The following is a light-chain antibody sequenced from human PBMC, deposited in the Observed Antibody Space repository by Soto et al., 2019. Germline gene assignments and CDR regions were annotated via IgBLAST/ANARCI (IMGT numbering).Light chain of an antibody. CDR1: SSDVGAYNR. J-gene: IGLJ1*01. Sequence: QSALTQPPSVSASPGQSVTIPCTATSSDVGAYNRVSWYQQYPGTPPKLMISEVNNRPSGVPDRFSGSKSGNTASLTISGLQAEDEADYYCSSYTSSSTPFVFGTGTKLTVL. CDR2: EVN. CDR3: SSYTSSSTPFV. V-gene: IGLV2-18*02.